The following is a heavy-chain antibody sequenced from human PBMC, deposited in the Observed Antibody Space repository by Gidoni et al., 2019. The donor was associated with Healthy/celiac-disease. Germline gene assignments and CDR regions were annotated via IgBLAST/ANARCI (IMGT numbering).Heavy chain of an antibody. J-gene: IGHJ3*02. CDR2: ISAYNGNT. D-gene: IGHD2-21*02. Sequence: QVQLVQSGAEVKKPGASVKVSCKASGYTFTSYGISWVRQAPGQGLEWMGWISAYNGNTNYAQKLQGRVTMTTDTSTSTAYMELRSLRSDDTAVYYCARWSGQGAYCGGDCYSDDAFDIWGQGTMVTVSS. CDR3: ARWSGQGAYCGGDCYSDDAFDI. V-gene: IGHV1-18*01. CDR1: GYTFTSYG.